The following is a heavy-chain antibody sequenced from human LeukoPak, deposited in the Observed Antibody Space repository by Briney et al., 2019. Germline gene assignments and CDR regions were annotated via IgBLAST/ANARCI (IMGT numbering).Heavy chain of an antibody. J-gene: IGHJ4*02. D-gene: IGHD2-2*01. CDR3: ATSVVPAASHSRGFDY. CDR1: GGSFSGYY. V-gene: IGHV4-34*01. Sequence: SETLSLTCAVYGGSFSGYYWSWIRQPPGKGLEWIGEINHSGSTNYNPSLKSRVTISVDTSKNQFSLKLSSVTAADTAVYYCATSVVPAASHSRGFDYWGQGTLVTVSS. CDR2: INHSGST.